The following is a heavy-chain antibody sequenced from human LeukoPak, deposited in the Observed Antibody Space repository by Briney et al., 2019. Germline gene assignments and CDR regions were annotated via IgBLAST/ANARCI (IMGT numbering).Heavy chain of an antibody. CDR1: GGSISSVSYY. CDR3: ARDSASVAGDAFDI. J-gene: IGHJ3*02. Sequence: PSETLSLTCTVSGGSISSVSYYWSWIRQPPGKGLEWIGDIYNSGSAHYNPSLKSRVTISVGTSKNPFSLRLRSVTAADTAVFYCARDSASVAGDAFDIWGQGTMVTVSS. D-gene: IGHD6-19*01. CDR2: IYNSGSA. V-gene: IGHV4-30-4*01.